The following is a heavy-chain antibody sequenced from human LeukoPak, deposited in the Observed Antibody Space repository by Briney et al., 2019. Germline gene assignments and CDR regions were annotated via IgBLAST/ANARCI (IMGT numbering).Heavy chain of an antibody. CDR1: GGTFSSYA. J-gene: IGHJ4*02. Sequence: ASVKVSCKASGGTFSSYAISWVRQAPGQGLEWMGRIIPILGIANYAQKFQGRVTMTRDTSTSTVYMELSSLRSEDTAVYYCARFRDYGDYWGQGTLVTVSS. CDR3: ARFRDYGDY. V-gene: IGHV1-69*04. CDR2: IIPILGIA.